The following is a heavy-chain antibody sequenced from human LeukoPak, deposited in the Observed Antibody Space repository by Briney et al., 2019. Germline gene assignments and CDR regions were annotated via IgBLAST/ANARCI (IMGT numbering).Heavy chain of an antibody. J-gene: IGHJ4*02. CDR3: ARGGAFSSTSCYANY. D-gene: IGHD2-2*01. V-gene: IGHV1-69*06. Sequence: SVKVSCKASGGTFSSYAISWVRQAPGQGLEWMGGIIPIFGTANYAQKFQGRVTITADKSTSTAYMELSSLRSEDTAVYYCARGGAFSSTSCYANYWGQGTLVTVSS. CDR1: GGTFSSYA. CDR2: IIPIFGTA.